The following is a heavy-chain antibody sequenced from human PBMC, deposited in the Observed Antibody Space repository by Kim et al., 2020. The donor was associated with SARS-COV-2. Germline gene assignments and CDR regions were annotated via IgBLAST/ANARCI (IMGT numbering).Heavy chain of an antibody. J-gene: IGHJ4*02. Sequence: SLKSRVTISVDTSKNQFSLKLSSVTAADTAVYYCARGSSHYYDSSGYPDYWGQGTLVTVSS. D-gene: IGHD3-22*01. CDR3: ARGSSHYYDSSGYPDY. V-gene: IGHV4-59*09.